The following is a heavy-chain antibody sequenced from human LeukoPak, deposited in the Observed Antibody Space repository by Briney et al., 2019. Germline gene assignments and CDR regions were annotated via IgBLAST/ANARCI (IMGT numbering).Heavy chain of an antibody. D-gene: IGHD6-13*01. CDR3: ARGYSSSWYYFDY. CDR1: GGSISSTSYY. V-gene: IGHV4-39*01. J-gene: IGHJ4*02. Sequence: PSETLSLTCTVSGGSISSTSYYWAWIRQPPGKGREWIGSIYYSGSTYYNPSLKSRVTISVDTSKDQFSLKLSSVTAADTAIYYCARGYSSSWYYFDYWGQGTLVTVSS. CDR2: IYYSGST.